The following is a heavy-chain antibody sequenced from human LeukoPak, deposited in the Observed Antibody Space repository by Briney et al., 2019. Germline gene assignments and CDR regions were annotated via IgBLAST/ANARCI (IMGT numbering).Heavy chain of an antibody. CDR2: INWNGGST. CDR3: ARDRDSGYHDAFDI. CDR1: GFTFDDYG. D-gene: IGHD3-10*01. Sequence: GGSLRLSCAASGFTFDDYGMSWVRQAPGKGLEWVSGINWNGGSTGYADSVKGRFTISRDNAKNTLYLQMNSLRAEDTAVYYCARDRDSGYHDAFDIWGQGTMVTVSS. J-gene: IGHJ3*02. V-gene: IGHV3-20*04.